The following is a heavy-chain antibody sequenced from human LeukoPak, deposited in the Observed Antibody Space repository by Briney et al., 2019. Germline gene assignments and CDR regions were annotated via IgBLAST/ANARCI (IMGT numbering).Heavy chain of an antibody. Sequence: ASVNVPCKASGYTFTNYDIHWVRQATGQGLEWMGWMNPNSGKTVYAQKFQGRVTITRNTSISTTYMELSSLRSEDTAVYFCASDVSGTTLAVCWGQGTLVTVSS. CDR1: GYTFTNYD. CDR2: MNPNSGKT. J-gene: IGHJ4*02. V-gene: IGHV1-8*03. D-gene: IGHD1-7*01. CDR3: ASDVSGTTLAVC.